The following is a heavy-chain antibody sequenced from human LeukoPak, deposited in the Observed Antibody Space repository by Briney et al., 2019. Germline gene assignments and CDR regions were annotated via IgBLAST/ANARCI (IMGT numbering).Heavy chain of an antibody. CDR3: AELGITMIGGV. V-gene: IGHV3-48*03. D-gene: IGHD3-10*02. CDR2: ISSSGSTI. J-gene: IGHJ6*04. Sequence: AGSLTLSCAASGFTFSSYELNWVRQAPGKGLEWVSYISSSGSTIYYADSVKGRFTISRDNAKNSLYLQMSSLRAEDTAVYYCAELGITMIGGVWGKGTTVTISS. CDR1: GFTFSSYE.